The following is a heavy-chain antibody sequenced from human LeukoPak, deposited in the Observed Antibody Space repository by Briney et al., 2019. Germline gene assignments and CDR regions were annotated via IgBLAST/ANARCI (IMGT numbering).Heavy chain of an antibody. CDR3: ARKSPHSSSSFDY. Sequence: GASVKVSCKASGYTFTGYYMHWVRQAPGQGLEWMGWINPNSGGTNYAQKFQGRVTMTRDTSISTAYMELSRLRSDDTAVYYCARKSPHSSSSFDYWGQGTLVTVSS. D-gene: IGHD6-6*01. CDR1: GYTFTGYY. J-gene: IGHJ4*02. CDR2: INPNSGGT. V-gene: IGHV1-2*02.